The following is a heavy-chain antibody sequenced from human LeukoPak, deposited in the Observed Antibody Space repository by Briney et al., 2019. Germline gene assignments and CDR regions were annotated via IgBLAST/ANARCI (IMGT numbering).Heavy chain of an antibody. CDR3: ARVRDQRVYYFDY. CDR2: ISYGGSAK. Sequence: GGSLRLSCSASGFTFSNYAMHWARQAPGKGLEWVALISYGGSAKFYADSVKGRFTISRDNSKSTLDLQMNSLRTEDTAVYYCARVRDQRVYYFDYWGQGSLVTVSS. V-gene: IGHV3-30*04. D-gene: IGHD6-6*01. CDR1: GFTFSNYA. J-gene: IGHJ4*02.